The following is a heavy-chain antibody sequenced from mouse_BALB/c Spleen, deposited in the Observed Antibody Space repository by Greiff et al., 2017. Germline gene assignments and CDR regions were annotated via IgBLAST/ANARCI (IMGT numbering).Heavy chain of an antibody. CDR1: GFTFSDYY. CDR2: ISDGGSYT. CDR3: ARDNYGYRYFDV. V-gene: IGHV5-4*02. Sequence: DVKLVESGGGLVKPGGSLKLSCAASGFTFSDYYMYWVRQTPEKRLEWVATISDGGSYTYYPDSVKGRFTISRDNAKNNLYLQMSSLKSEDTAMYYCARDNYGYRYFDVWGAGTTVTVSS. D-gene: IGHD1-1*01. J-gene: IGHJ1*01.